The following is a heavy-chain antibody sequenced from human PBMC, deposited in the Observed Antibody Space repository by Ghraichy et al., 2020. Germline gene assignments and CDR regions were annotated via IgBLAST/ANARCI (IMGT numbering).Heavy chain of an antibody. D-gene: IGHD2-21*02. Sequence: GGSLRLSCAASGFTFSSYAMSWVRQAPGKGLEWVSAISGSGGSTYYADSVKGRFTISRDNSKNTLYLQMNSLRAEDTAVYYCAKTPIVVVTAIANWYFDLWGRGTLVTVSS. CDR1: GFTFSSYA. CDR2: ISGSGGST. CDR3: AKTPIVVVTAIANWYFDL. V-gene: IGHV3-23*01. J-gene: IGHJ2*01.